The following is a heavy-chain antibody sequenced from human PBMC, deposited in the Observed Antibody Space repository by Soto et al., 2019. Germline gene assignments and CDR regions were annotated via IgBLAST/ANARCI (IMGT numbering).Heavy chain of an antibody. Sequence: SETLSLTCAVYGGSFSGFYWSWIRQPPGKGLEWIGEINHGGSTIYNPSLKSRVTISVDSSKNQFSLKLSSVTAADTAVYFCARGVEIAAAGRGSPRLVFYMDVWGKGTTVTGSS. CDR1: GGSFSGFY. CDR3: ARGVEIAAAGRGSPRLVFYMDV. J-gene: IGHJ6*03. D-gene: IGHD6-13*01. CDR2: INHGGST. V-gene: IGHV4-34*01.